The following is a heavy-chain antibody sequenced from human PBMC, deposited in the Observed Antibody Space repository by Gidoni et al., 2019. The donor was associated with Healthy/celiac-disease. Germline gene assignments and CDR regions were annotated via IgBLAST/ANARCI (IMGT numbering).Heavy chain of an antibody. CDR1: GGSISSSSYY. V-gene: IGHV4-39*01. CDR2: IYYSGST. J-gene: IGHJ4*02. D-gene: IGHD2-2*01. CDR3: ARRIVVVPAADYFDY. Sequence: QLQLQESGPGLVKPSETLSLTCTVSGGSISSSSYYWGWIRQPPGKGLEWIGSIYYSGSTYYNPSLKSRVTISVDTSKNQFSLKLSSVTAADTAVYYCARRIVVVPAADYFDYWGQGTLVTVS.